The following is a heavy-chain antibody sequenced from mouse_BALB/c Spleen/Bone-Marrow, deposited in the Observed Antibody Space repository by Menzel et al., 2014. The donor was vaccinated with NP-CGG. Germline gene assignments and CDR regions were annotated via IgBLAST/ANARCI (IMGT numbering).Heavy chain of an antibody. CDR1: GFTFSNYY. Sequence: KLVESGGGSVKLGGSLKLSCGASGFTFSNYYMSWVRQTPEKRLELVAAINRSGGSTYYPDTVKGRFTISRDDAKNSLYLQMSSLKSEDTALYYCARHGSSYAMDYWGQGTSVTVSS. CDR2: INRSGGST. J-gene: IGHJ4*01. V-gene: IGHV5-6-2*01. CDR3: ARHGSSYAMDY. D-gene: IGHD1-1*01.